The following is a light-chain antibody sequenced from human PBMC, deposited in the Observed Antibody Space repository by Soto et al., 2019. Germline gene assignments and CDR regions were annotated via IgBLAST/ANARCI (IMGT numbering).Light chain of an antibody. CDR2: STN. CDR3: VLYMGSGVWV. Sequence: QTVVTQEPSFSVSPGRTVTLTCGFSSGSVSTSSYPSWYQQTPGQAPRTLIYSTNTRSSGVPDRFSGSILGNKAALTITGAQADDESDYYCVLYMGSGVWVFGGGTKLTVL. CDR1: SGSVSTSSY. J-gene: IGLJ3*02. V-gene: IGLV8-61*01.